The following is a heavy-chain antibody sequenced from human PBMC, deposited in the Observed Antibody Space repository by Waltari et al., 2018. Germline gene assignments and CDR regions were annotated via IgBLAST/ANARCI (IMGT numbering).Heavy chain of an antibody. CDR1: GYTFTSYD. Sequence: QVQLVQSGAEVKKPGASVKVSCKASGYTFTSYDINWVRQATGQGLEWMGWMNPNSVNTGYAQKFQGRVTITRNTSISTAYLELSSLRSEDTALYYCARDGGARTDAFDIWGQGTMVTVSS. CDR2: MNPNSVNT. J-gene: IGHJ3*02. CDR3: ARDGGARTDAFDI. V-gene: IGHV1-8*03. D-gene: IGHD3-16*01.